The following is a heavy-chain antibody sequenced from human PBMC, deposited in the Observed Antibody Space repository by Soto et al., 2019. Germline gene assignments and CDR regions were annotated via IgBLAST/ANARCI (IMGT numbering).Heavy chain of an antibody. D-gene: IGHD3-16*01. CDR2: ISYAGSNK. Sequence: QVQLVESGGGVVQPGRSLRLSCAASGFTFSNYGMHWVRQAPGKGLEWVALISYAGSNKYYADSVKGRFTISRDNSKNPLYLQMNSLRPEDTSIYYCAKGAEGGAYYGVDVWGQGTTVTVSS. CDR1: GFTFSNYG. V-gene: IGHV3-30*18. J-gene: IGHJ6*02. CDR3: AKGAEGGAYYGVDV.